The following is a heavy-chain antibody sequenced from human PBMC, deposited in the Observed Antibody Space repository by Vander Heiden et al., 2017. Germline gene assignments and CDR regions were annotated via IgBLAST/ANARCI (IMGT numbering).Heavy chain of an antibody. CDR3: AKDLTGGNDY. D-gene: IGHD2-15*01. CDR1: RFTFSSYW. Sequence: EVQLLESGGALAQPGGALRLSRAASRFTFSSYWIHWVRQGPGKGLVWVSRINTDGTITSYADAVKGRFTISRDNARNTLYLQMSSLRLEDTAVYYCAKDLTGGNDYWGQGTLVTVSS. CDR2: INTDGTIT. V-gene: IGHV3-74*01. J-gene: IGHJ4*02.